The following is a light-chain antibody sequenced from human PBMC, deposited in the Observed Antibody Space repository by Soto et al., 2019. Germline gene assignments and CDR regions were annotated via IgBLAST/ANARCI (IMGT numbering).Light chain of an antibody. CDR2: AAS. CDR1: QSISSW. V-gene: IGKV1-5*01. Sequence: DIQMSQSPSTLSASVGDRVTITFRASQSISSWLAWYQQKPGKPPKRLIYAASSLQSGVPSRFSGSGSGTEFIFTISSLQPEDVATYYCQQFNTSPWTFGQGTKVDI. J-gene: IGKJ1*01. CDR3: QQFNTSPWT.